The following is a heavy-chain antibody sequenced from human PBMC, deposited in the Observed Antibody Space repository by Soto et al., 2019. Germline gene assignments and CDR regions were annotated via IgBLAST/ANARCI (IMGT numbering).Heavy chain of an antibody. CDR1: GFTFSNYA. Sequence: PEGSLRLSCAASGFTFSNYAMTWVRQAPGMGLKWVSEISGPGDATHYTDSVKGRFTISRDNSKSTWYLQMNRLRETDTAIYLCARTRHTGSYYWGLNWDQGTPVATSS. CDR3: ARTRHTGSYYWGLN. CDR2: ISGPGDAT. V-gene: IGHV3-23*01. J-gene: IGHJ4*01. D-gene: IGHD1-26*01.